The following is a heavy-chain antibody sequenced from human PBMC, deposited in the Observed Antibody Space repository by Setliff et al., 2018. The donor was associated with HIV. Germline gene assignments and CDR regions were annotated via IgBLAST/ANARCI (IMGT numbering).Heavy chain of an antibody. CDR3: ATTGPYSGSLYGMDV. CDR1: GYTLNELS. D-gene: IGHD1-26*01. V-gene: IGHV1-24*01. CDR2: FDPEDCQR. Sequence: GASVKVSCKVSGYTLNELSRHWVRQGPGKGLEWMGGFDPEDCQRIYAQRFQGRVTMTEDTSTDTAYMELSSLSFEDTAVYYCATTGPYSGSLYGMDVWGQGTTVTVSS. J-gene: IGHJ6*02.